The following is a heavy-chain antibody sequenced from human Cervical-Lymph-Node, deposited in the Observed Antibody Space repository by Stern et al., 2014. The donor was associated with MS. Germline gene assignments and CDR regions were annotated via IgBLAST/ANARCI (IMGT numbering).Heavy chain of an antibody. CDR2: IYYSGTT. Sequence: QLQLQESGPGLLRPSETLSLTCTASGASITSYYWSWIRQPPGKGLEWIGYIYYSGTTNYNASLKGRVAISIDTSKTQFSLRLSSVTAADTAVYYCARATDLWGQGTLVTVSS. V-gene: IGHV4-59*01. J-gene: IGHJ5*02. CDR1: GASITSYY. CDR3: ARATDL.